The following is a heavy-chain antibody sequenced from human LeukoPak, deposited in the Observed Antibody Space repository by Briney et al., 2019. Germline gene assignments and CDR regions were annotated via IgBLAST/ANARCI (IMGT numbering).Heavy chain of an antibody. CDR1: GFTFGTYA. CDR3: TRYSGRTDY. CDR2: IRSKTFGGTT. Sequence: GGSLRPSCTSSGFTFGTYAVSWFRQAPGKGLEWVAFIRSKTFGGTTEYAASVKGRFTISRDDSKSIAYLQMNSLKTEDTAVYYCTRYSGRTDYWGQGTLVSVSS. D-gene: IGHD5-18*01. J-gene: IGHJ4*02. V-gene: IGHV3-49*03.